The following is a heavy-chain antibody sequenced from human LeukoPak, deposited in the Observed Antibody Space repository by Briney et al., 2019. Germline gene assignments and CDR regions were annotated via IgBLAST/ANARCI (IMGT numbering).Heavy chain of an antibody. J-gene: IGHJ4*02. CDR2: IKQDGSEK. V-gene: IGHV3-7*03. CDR3: AKGRTREGPIDY. D-gene: IGHD2-2*01. CDR1: GFTFSSYG. Sequence: PGGSLRLSCAASGFTFSSYGMSWVRQAPGKGLEWVANIKQDGSEKYYVDSVKGRFTISRDNSKNTLYLQMNSLRAEDTAVYYCAKGRTREGPIDYWGQGTLVTVSS.